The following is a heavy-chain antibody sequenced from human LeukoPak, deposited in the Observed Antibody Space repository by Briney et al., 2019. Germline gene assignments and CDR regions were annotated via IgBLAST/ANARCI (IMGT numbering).Heavy chain of an antibody. J-gene: IGHJ5*02. Sequence: ASVKVSCKASGHTFTSYGISWVRQAPGQGLEWMGWISAYNGNTNYAQKLQGRVTMTTDTSTSTAYMELRSLRSDDTAVYYCARDRDAAVAGWFDPWGQGTLVTVSS. D-gene: IGHD6-19*01. CDR1: GHTFTSYG. CDR3: ARDRDAAVAGWFDP. V-gene: IGHV1-18*01. CDR2: ISAYNGNT.